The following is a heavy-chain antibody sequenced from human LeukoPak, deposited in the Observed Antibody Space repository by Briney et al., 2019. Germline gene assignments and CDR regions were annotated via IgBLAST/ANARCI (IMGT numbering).Heavy chain of an antibody. CDR2: IIPILGIA. CDR1: GYTFTSYY. Sequence: ASVKVSCKASGYTFTSYYMHWVRQAPGQGLEGMGRIIPILGIANYAQKFQGRVTITADKSTSTAYMELSSLRSEDTAVYYCARVGAFDYDFDYWGQGTLVTVSS. D-gene: IGHD3-9*01. J-gene: IGHJ4*02. CDR3: ARVGAFDYDFDY. V-gene: IGHV1-69*04.